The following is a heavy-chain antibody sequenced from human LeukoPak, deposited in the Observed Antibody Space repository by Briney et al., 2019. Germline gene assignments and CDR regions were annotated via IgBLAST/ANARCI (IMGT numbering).Heavy chain of an antibody. Sequence: PSETLSLTCTVSGGSISSSSYYWGWIRRPPGKGLEWIGSIYYSGSTYYNPSLKSRVTISVDTSKNQFSLKLSSVTAADTAVYYCARPRYSYGYMGIDYWGQGTLVTVSS. CDR1: GGSISSSSYY. V-gene: IGHV4-39*01. CDR3: ARPRYSYGYMGIDY. CDR2: IYYSGST. D-gene: IGHD5-18*01. J-gene: IGHJ4*02.